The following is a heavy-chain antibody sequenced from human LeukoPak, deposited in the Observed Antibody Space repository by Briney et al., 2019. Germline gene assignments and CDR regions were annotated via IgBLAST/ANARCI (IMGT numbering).Heavy chain of an antibody. CDR3: ARDGSYGDYVDY. CDR1: GYTFTSYD. V-gene: IGHV1-8*03. CDR2: MNPNSGNT. J-gene: IGHJ4*02. D-gene: IGHD4-17*01. Sequence: ASVKDSCKASGYTFTSYDINWVRQATGQGLEWMGWMNPNSGNTGYAQKFQGRVTITRNTSISTAYMELSSLRSEDTAVYYCARDGSYGDYVDYWGQGTLVTVSS.